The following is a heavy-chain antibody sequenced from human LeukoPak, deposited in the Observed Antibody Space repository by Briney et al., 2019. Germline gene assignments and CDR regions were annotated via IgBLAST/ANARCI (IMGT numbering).Heavy chain of an antibody. V-gene: IGHV3-7*01. Sequence: PGGSLRLSCAAPGFTFRSYWMSWVRQPPGKGLGWVANIKQDGSEKYYVDSVRGRFSISRDNAKNPVYLQMSSLRAEDTAVYYCARDGTPFDSWGQGTLVTVSS. J-gene: IGHJ4*02. D-gene: IGHD1-26*01. CDR3: ARDGTPFDS. CDR1: GFTFRSYW. CDR2: IKQDGSEK.